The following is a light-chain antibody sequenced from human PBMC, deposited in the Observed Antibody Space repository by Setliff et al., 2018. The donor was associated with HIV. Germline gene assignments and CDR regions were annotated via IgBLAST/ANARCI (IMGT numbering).Light chain of an antibody. CDR3: AAWDNSLNGQV. J-gene: IGLJ1*01. V-gene: IGLV1-44*01. CDR1: SSNIGSNT. CDR2: NNN. Sequence: VVTQPPSASGTPGQRVTISCSGSSSNIGSNTVNWYQQLPGTAPKLLIYNNNQRPSGVPDRFSDSKSGTSASLAISGLQSEDEADYYCAAWDNSLNGQVFGTGTKVTVL.